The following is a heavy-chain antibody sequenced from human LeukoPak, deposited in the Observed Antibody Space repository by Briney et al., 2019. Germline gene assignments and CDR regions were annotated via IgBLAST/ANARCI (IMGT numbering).Heavy chain of an antibody. CDR3: ARGYSSSPDNWFDP. Sequence: PGGSLRLSCAASGFTFSSYWMSWVRQAPGKGLEWVANIKQDGSEKYYVDSVKGRFTISRDNAKNSLYLQMNSLRAEDTAVYYCARGYSSSPDNWFDPWGQGTLVTVSS. V-gene: IGHV3-7*01. D-gene: IGHD6-6*01. CDR1: GFTFSSYW. J-gene: IGHJ5*02. CDR2: IKQDGSEK.